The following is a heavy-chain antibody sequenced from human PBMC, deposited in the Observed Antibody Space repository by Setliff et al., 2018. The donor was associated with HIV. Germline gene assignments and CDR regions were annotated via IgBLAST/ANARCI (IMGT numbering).Heavy chain of an antibody. CDR1: GYYFTTFW. CDR2: IYPGDSHT. CDR3: ATHTLNNPFDI. V-gene: IGHV5-51*01. J-gene: IGHJ3*02. Sequence: LGESLTISCKGSGYYFTTFWIAWVRQMPGKGLEWMGFIYPGDSHTTYSPSFQGQVTISVDTSVSTAYLQWSSLKASDTAMYFCATHTLNNPFDIWGLGTMVTVSS.